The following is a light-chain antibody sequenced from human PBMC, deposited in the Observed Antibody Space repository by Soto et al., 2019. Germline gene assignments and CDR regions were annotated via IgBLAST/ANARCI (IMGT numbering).Light chain of an antibody. V-gene: IGKV2-28*01. J-gene: IGKJ1*01. CDR2: MAS. CDR1: QSLLESNGNNY. CDR3: MQSLQRPST. Sequence: DIVMTQSPISLPVTPGETASISCRSSQSLLESNGNNYLHWYLQKPGQSPRLLIYMASTRASGVPDRFSGSGSGTDCTLKISRVEAEDVGLYYGMQSLQRPSTFGQWTKVEIK.